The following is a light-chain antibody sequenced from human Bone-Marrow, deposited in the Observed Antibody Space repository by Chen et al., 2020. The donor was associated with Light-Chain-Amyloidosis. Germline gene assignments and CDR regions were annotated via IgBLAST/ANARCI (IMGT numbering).Light chain of an antibody. V-gene: IGLV2-23*02. J-gene: IGLJ1*01. CDR1: SSDVGSYNL. CDR3: QSYDSSLSGNYV. Sequence: QSALTQPASVSGSPGQSITISCTGTSSDVGSYNLVSWYQQHPGKAPNLMIYEVSKRPSGVSNRFSGSKAGNTASLTISVLQAEDEADYYCQSYDSSLSGNYVFGTGTKVTVL. CDR2: EVS.